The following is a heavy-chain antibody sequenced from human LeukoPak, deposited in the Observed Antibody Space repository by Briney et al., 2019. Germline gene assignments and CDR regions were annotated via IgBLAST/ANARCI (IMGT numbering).Heavy chain of an antibody. D-gene: IGHD6-13*01. Sequence: GESLKISCKGSGYSFTRYWIGWVRQMPGKGLEWMGIIYPGDSDTRYSPSFQSQVTISADKSISTAYLQWSSLKASDTAIYYCARIAATGTLNWFDPWGQGTLVTVSS. J-gene: IGHJ5*02. CDR2: IYPGDSDT. V-gene: IGHV5-51*01. CDR1: GYSFTRYW. CDR3: ARIAATGTLNWFDP.